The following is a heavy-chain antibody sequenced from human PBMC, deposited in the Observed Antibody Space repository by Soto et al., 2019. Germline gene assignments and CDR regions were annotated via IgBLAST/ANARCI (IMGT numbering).Heavy chain of an antibody. Sequence: PSEALSLTCTVSGGSISSGDYYWGWIRQPPGKGLEWIGYIYYSGSTYYNPSLKSRVTISVDTSKNQFSLKLSSVTAADTAVYYCARAWGRTWGQGTPVTASS. D-gene: IGHD3-16*01. J-gene: IGHJ4*02. CDR2: IYYSGST. V-gene: IGHV4-30-4*01. CDR3: ARAWGRT. CDR1: GGSISSGDYY.